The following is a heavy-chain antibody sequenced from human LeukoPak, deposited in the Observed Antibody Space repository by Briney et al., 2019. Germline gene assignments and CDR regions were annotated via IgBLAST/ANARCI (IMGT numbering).Heavy chain of an antibody. J-gene: IGHJ3*02. Sequence: GGSLRLSCAASGFTFSVYGMHWVRQAPGKGLEWVAVISYDGSNKYYADSVKGRFTISRDNSENTLYLQMNSLRAEDTAVYYCARPRIVGATDDAFDIWGQGTMVTVSS. CDR1: GFTFSVYG. CDR3: ARPRIVGATDDAFDI. D-gene: IGHD1-26*01. V-gene: IGHV3-30*03. CDR2: ISYDGSNK.